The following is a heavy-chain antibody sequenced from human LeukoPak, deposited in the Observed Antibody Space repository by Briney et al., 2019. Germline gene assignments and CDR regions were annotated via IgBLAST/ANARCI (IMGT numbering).Heavy chain of an antibody. CDR1: GFTFSIYD. CDR3: AKDLTSAHRAPHGHYYYYYMDV. Sequence: GGSLRLSRAASGFTFSIYDLSWVRQAPGKGLECVSAIDRGVGSTYYADSVKGRFTISRDNSKNTLYLQMNSLRAEDTAVYYCAKDLTSAHRAPHGHYYYYYMDVWGKGTTVTVSS. J-gene: IGHJ6*03. V-gene: IGHV3-23*01. CDR2: IDRGVGST. D-gene: IGHD2/OR15-2a*01.